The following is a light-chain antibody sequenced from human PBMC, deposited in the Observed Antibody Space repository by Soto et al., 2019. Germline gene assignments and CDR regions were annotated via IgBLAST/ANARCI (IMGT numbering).Light chain of an antibody. Sequence: QSALTQPASVSGSPGQSITISCTGTSSDVGYYNYVSWYQQHPGKAPKLLIYDVRNRPSGVSNRFSGSKSGNTASLTISGLHAEDDADYYCSSYTSSSTYVFGTGTKLTVL. CDR3: SSYTSSSTYV. J-gene: IGLJ1*01. CDR2: DVR. V-gene: IGLV2-14*03. CDR1: SSDVGYYNY.